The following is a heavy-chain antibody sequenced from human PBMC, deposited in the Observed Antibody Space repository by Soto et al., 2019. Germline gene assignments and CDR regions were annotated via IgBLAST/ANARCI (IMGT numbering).Heavy chain of an antibody. CDR1: GFTFSNAW. CDR3: TITIGYSYGLDY. CDR2: IKSKTDGGTT. V-gene: IGHV3-15*01. J-gene: IGHJ4*02. D-gene: IGHD5-18*01. Sequence: VGSLRLSCAASGFTFSNAWMSWVRQAPGKGLEWVGRIKSKTDGGTTDYAAPVKGRFTISRDDSKNTLYLQMNSLKTEDTAVYYCTITIGYSYGLDYWGQGTLVTVSS.